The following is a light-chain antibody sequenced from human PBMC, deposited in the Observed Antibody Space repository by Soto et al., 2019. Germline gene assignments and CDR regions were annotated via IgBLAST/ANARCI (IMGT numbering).Light chain of an antibody. CDR2: DGT. CDR3: SSYTTSDTMM. J-gene: IGLJ3*02. CDR1: SSDVGGYNY. V-gene: IGLV2-14*01. Sequence: QSALTQPASVSGSPGQSITISCSGTSSDVGGYNYVSWYQQDPGKAPKLIIYDGTSRPSGISNRFSGSKSGNTASLTISGLQAEDEADYDCSSYTTSDTMMFGGGTKLTVL.